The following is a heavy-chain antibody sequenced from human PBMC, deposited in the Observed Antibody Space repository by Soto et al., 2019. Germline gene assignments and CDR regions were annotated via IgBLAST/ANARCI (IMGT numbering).Heavy chain of an antibody. V-gene: IGHV1-69*02. CDR2: IIPILGIA. J-gene: IGHJ4*02. D-gene: IGHD2-15*01. CDR1: GCTFSSYT. Sequence: QVQLVQSGAEVKKPGSSVKVSCKASGCTFSSYTISWVRQAPGQGLEWMGRIIPILGIANYAQKFQGRVTITADKSTSTAYMELSSLRSEDTAVYYCARASVEMALDYWGQGTLVTVSS. CDR3: ARASVEMALDY.